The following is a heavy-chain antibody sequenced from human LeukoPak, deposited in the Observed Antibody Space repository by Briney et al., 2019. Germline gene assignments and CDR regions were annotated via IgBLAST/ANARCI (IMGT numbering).Heavy chain of an antibody. V-gene: IGHV4-59*06. D-gene: IGHD3-22*01. J-gene: IGHJ4*02. CDR3: ARDRGSSGYPLDY. CDR1: GGSISSYY. Sequence: SETLSLTCTVSGGSISSYYWSLIRQHPGKGLEWIGYIYYSGSTYYNPSLKSRVTISVDTSKNQFSLKLSSVTAADTAVYYCARDRGSSGYPLDYWGQGTLVTVSS. CDR2: IYYSGST.